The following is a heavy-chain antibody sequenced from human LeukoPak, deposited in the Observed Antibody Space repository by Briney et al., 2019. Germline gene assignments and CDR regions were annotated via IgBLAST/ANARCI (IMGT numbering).Heavy chain of an antibody. CDR1: GYRLTSYW. J-gene: IGHJ4*02. CDR2: IYPGDSDT. CDR3: ATPQVSGWNFDY. Sequence: GESLKISCKGSGYRLTSYWIGWVRQMPGKGLEWMGSIYPGDSDTRYSPSFQGQVTISADKSITTAYLQWSSLKASDTAIYYCATPQVSGWNFDYWGQGTLVTVSS. D-gene: IGHD6-19*01. V-gene: IGHV5-51*01.